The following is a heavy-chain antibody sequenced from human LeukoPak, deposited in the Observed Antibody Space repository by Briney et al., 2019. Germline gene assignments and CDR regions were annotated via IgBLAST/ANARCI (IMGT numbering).Heavy chain of an antibody. CDR2: IIPIFGTA. CDR1: GGTFSSYA. CDR3: ARALSGYTLHYYYYYMDV. J-gene: IGHJ6*03. D-gene: IGHD5-12*01. Sequence: SVKVSCKASGGTFSSYAISWVRQAPGQGLEWMGGIIPIFGTANYAQKFQGRVTITTDESTSTAYMELSSLRSEDTAVYYCARALSGYTLHYYYYYMDVWGKGTTVTVSS. V-gene: IGHV1-69*05.